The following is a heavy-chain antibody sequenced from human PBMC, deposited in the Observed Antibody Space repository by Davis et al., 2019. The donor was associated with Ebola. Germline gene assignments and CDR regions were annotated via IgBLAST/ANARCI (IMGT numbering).Heavy chain of an antibody. CDR2: IYYSGNT. CDR1: GGSMSPYY. V-gene: IGHV4-59*01. Sequence: MPSETLSLTCTVSGGSMSPYYWSWIRQPPGKGLEWIGYIYYSGNTKFNPSLKGRVTIPVDTSKNQFSLKLSSVTAADTAVYYCARVAQEFWSGFYVDSDNWFDPWGQGTLVTVSS. CDR3: ARVAQEFWSGFYVDSDNWFDP. D-gene: IGHD3-3*01. J-gene: IGHJ5*02.